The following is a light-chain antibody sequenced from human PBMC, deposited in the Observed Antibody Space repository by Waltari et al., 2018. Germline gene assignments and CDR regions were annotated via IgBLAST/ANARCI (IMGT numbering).Light chain of an antibody. CDR3: AAWDDSLKARF. CDR1: ISNIGINS. Sequence: QSVLTQPPSASGTPGQRVTISCSGGISNIGINSVNWYQHLPGMAPKLLVDRNDQGPSGGLDRVSGSKSGTSASLAISGLQSEDEADYYCAAWDDSLKARFFGGGTKVTVL. J-gene: IGLJ2*01. CDR2: RND. V-gene: IGLV1-44*01.